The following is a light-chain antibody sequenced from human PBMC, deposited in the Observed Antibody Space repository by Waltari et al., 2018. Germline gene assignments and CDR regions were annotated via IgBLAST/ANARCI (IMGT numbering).Light chain of an antibody. Sequence: DIQMTQSPSTLSAFVGDRVTVTCRASQSISSGLAWYQQKPGKAPKLLIYDASSLQSGVPSRFSGSGSGTDFSLTISSLQPEDFATYYCQHHHIYPFTFGPGTKVDIK. CDR3: QHHHIYPFT. J-gene: IGKJ3*01. CDR2: DAS. CDR1: QSISSG. V-gene: IGKV1-5*01.